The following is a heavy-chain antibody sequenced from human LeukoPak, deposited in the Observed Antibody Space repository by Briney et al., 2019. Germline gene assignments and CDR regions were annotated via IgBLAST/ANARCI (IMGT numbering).Heavy chain of an antibody. J-gene: IGHJ4*02. V-gene: IGHV1-18*01. CDR3: ARTYYYDRTPDY. D-gene: IGHD3-22*01. Sequence: ASVKVSCKASGYIFASYGITWVRQAPRQGLGWMGWITGYNGNPNYAQKLQARVTMTTDTSTSTAYMELRSLRSDDTAVYYCARTYYYDRTPDYWGQGTLVTVSS. CDR2: ITGYNGNP. CDR1: GYIFASYG.